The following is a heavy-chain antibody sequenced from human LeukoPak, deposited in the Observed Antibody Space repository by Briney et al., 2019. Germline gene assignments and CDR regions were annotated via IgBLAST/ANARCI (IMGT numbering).Heavy chain of an antibody. CDR1: GYTFTSYA. J-gene: IGHJ1*01. CDR3: ARDGHYDILTGYFQD. Sequence: ASVKVSCKASGYTFTSYAIHWVRQAPGQRLEWMGWINAGNGNRKYSQKFQDRVTITREPSATTAYMELNSLTSEDTAVYYCARDGHYDILTGYFQDWGQGTLVTVSS. V-gene: IGHV1-3*01. D-gene: IGHD3-9*01. CDR2: INAGNGNR.